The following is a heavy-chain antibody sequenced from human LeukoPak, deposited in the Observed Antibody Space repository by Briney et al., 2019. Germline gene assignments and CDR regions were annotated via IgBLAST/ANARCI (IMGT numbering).Heavy chain of an antibody. J-gene: IGHJ4*02. D-gene: IGHD3-22*01. CDR2: ISSSSSYI. CDR3: ARDPPLFYDSSGYS. Sequence: PGGSLRLSCAASGFTFSSYSMNWVRQAPGKGLEWVSSISSSSSYIYYADSVKGRFTISRDNAKNSLYLQMNSLRAEDTAVYYCARDPPLFYDSSGYSWGQGTLVTVSS. V-gene: IGHV3-21*01. CDR1: GFTFSSYS.